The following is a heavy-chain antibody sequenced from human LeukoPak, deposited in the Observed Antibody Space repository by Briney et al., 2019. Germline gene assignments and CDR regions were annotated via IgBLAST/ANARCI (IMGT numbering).Heavy chain of an antibody. V-gene: IGHV4-59*01. J-gene: IGHJ5*02. CDR3: ARGRNWFDP. CDR1: GGSISSYY. CDR2: IYYSGST. Sequence: ASETLSLTCTVSGGSISSYYWSWIRQPPGKGLEWIGYIYYSGSTNYKPSLKSRVTISVDTSKNQFSLKLSSVTAADTAVYYCARGRNWFDPWGQGTLVTVSS.